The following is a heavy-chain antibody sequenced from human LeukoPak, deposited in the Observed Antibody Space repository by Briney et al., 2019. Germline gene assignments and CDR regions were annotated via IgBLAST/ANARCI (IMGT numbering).Heavy chain of an antibody. Sequence: PGGSLRLSCAASGFTFSSYGMYWVRQAPGKGLEWVAFIRYDGSNKYYADSVKGRFTISRDNSKNTLYLQMNSLRAEDTAVYYCAKHTRFLEWLPDYWGQGTLVTVSS. V-gene: IGHV3-30*02. J-gene: IGHJ4*02. CDR2: IRYDGSNK. CDR1: GFTFSSYG. D-gene: IGHD3-3*01. CDR3: AKHTRFLEWLPDY.